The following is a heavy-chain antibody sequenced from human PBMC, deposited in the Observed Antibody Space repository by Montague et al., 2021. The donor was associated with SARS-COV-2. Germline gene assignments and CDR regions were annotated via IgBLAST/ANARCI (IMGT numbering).Heavy chain of an antibody. CDR2: VYYSGYT. CDR1: GGSFGDDH. CDR3: ARRRLREDYFDF. D-gene: IGHD4-17*01. V-gene: IGHV4-34*01. J-gene: IGHJ4*02. Sequence: SETLSLTCAVYGGSFGDDHWSWIRQPPGKGLEWLGIVYYSGYTYYNPSVKGRVTISIDASKNQFSLKLNSLTATDTAIYHCARRRLREDYFDFWGQGTLLTVSS.